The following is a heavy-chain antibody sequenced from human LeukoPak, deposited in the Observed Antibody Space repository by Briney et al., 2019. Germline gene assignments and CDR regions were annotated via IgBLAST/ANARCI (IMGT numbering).Heavy chain of an antibody. J-gene: IGHJ4*02. CDR1: GFTFSSYW. Sequence: PGGSLRLSCAASGFTFSSYWMSWVRQAPGKGLEWLANIKEDGSDKYYVDSVKGRFTISRDNAMNSLYLQMNSLRAEDTAVYYCARGVYSSGWYPDTFDYWGQGTLVTVSS. CDR2: IKEDGSDK. D-gene: IGHD6-19*01. CDR3: ARGVYSSGWYPDTFDY. V-gene: IGHV3-7*01.